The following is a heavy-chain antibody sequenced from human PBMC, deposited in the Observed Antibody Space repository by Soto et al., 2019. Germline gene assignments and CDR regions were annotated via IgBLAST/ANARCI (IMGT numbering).Heavy chain of an antibody. CDR1: GFTLNNYA. J-gene: IGHJ5*02. D-gene: IGHD7-27*01. CDR3: AKGKSTGDLDWFDP. Sequence: EVQLLQSGGGLAQPGGSLRLSCAASGFTLNNYAVAWVRQPPGKGLEWVSTMIGGSHGTAYSDSVRGRFTVSRDNSKNSLYLQMNSLGAEDTAMYYCAKGKSTGDLDWFDPWGQGSLVTVSS. V-gene: IGHV3-23*01. CDR2: MIGGSHGT.